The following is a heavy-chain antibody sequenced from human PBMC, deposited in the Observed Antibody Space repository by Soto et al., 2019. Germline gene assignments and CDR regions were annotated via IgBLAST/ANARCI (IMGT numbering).Heavy chain of an antibody. J-gene: IGHJ4*02. Sequence: GGSLRLSCAASGFTFSSYAMSWVRQAPGKGLEWVSAISGSGGSTYYADSVKGRLTISRDNSKNTLYLQMYSLRAEDTAVYYCAKDLSDYDYVWGTPSDWGQGTLVTVSS. V-gene: IGHV3-23*01. CDR2: ISGSGGST. CDR1: GFTFSSYA. D-gene: IGHD3-16*01. CDR3: AKDLSDYDYVWGTPSD.